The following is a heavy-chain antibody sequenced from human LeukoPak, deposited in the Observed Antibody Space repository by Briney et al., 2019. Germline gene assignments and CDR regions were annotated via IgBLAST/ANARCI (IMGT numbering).Heavy chain of an antibody. V-gene: IGHV1-18*01. CDR2: ISAYNGNT. D-gene: IGHD6-19*01. J-gene: IGHJ1*01. CDR3: ARDPAIAVAGKGYFQH. Sequence: SVKVSCKASGYTFTSYGISWVRQAPGQGLEWMGWISAYNGNTNYAQKLQGRVTMTTDTSTSTAYMEVRSLRSDDTAVYYCARDPAIAVAGKGYFQHWGQGTLVTVSS. CDR1: GYTFTSYG.